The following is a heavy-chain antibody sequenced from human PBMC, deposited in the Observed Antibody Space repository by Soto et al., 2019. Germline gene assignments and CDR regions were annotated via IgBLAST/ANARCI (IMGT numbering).Heavy chain of an antibody. CDR3: ARGLNYYGSGSLDPYFDY. CDR2: IYYSGST. V-gene: IGHV4-59*01. J-gene: IGHJ4*02. Sequence: SETLSLTCTVSGGSISSYYWSWIRQPPGKGLEWIGYIYYSGSTNYNPSLKSRVTISVDTSKNQFSLKLSSVTAADTAVYYCARGLNYYGSGSLDPYFDYWGQGTLVTVSS. CDR1: GGSISSYY. D-gene: IGHD3-10*01.